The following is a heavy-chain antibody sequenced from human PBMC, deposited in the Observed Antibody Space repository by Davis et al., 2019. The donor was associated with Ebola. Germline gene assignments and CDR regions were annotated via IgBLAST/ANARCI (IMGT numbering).Heavy chain of an antibody. V-gene: IGHV3-23*01. CDR2: ISGSGGST. CDR3: ARFLEWKADY. Sequence: PGGSLRLSCTDSVITFSSYAMTWVRQAPGKGLEWVSAISGSGGSTYYADSAKGRFTISRDNAKNSLYLQMNSLRAEDTAVYYCARFLEWKADYWGQGTLVTVSS. J-gene: IGHJ4*02. D-gene: IGHD3-3*01. CDR1: VITFSSYA.